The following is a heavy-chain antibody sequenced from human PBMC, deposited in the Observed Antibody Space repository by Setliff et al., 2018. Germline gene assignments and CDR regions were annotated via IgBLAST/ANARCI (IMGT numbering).Heavy chain of an antibody. CDR1: GFSISSGYY. Sequence: SETLSLTCAVSGFSISSGYYWGWIRQPPGKGLEWIVNIHHSGKAYYNPSLKSRVTISVDTSKNQFSLKLSSVTAADTAVYYCARVYADTVDAFAIWGQGTMVTVSS. CDR2: IHHSGKA. CDR3: ARVYADTVDAFAI. J-gene: IGHJ3*02. V-gene: IGHV4-38-2*01. D-gene: IGHD5-18*01.